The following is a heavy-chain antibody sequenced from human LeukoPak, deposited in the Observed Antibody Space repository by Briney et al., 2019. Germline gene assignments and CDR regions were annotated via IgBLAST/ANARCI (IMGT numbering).Heavy chain of an antibody. CDR2: IFPSGGEI. J-gene: IGHJ4*02. V-gene: IGHV3-23*01. CDR3: AKDRPYSSSWSYYFDY. CDR1: GFTFSTFA. Sequence: SGGSLRLSCAASGFTFSTFAMIWVRQPPGKGLEWVSSIFPSGGEIHYADSVKGRFTISRDNSKNTLYLQMNSLRAEDTAVYYCAKDRPYSSSWSYYFDYWGQGTLVTVSS. D-gene: IGHD6-13*01.